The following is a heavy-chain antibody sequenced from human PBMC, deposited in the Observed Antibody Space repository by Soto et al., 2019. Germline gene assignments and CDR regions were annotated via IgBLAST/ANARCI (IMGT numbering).Heavy chain of an antibody. D-gene: IGHD3-16*01. Sequence: QVKLVQSAAEVKKPGASVKVSCKASGYTFIRYVITWVRQAPAQGLEWMGWVSPYNDYTIYEQKLQGRVTMTTATSTRTTYMELRSLKSDDTAVYYCARGGYYDNTWGKLSHYGLDVWGQGTSVTVSS. V-gene: IGHV1-18*01. CDR1: GYTFIRYV. CDR3: ARGGYYDNTWGKLSHYGLDV. CDR2: VSPYNDYT. J-gene: IGHJ6*02.